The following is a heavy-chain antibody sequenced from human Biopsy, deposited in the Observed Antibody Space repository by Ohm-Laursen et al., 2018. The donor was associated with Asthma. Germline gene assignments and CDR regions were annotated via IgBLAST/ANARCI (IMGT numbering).Heavy chain of an antibody. Sequence: SQTLSLTCTVSGGSVSSGSYYWSWIRQPPGKGLAWVSYISYSGSTDYNPSPKSRLTISMDTSKNQFSLKLSSVTAADTAVYYCARVPTTLRYFDLWGCGTLVTVSS. CDR2: ISYSGST. D-gene: IGHD2-15*01. CDR1: GGSVSSGSYY. V-gene: IGHV4-61*01. CDR3: ARVPTTLRYFDL. J-gene: IGHJ2*01.